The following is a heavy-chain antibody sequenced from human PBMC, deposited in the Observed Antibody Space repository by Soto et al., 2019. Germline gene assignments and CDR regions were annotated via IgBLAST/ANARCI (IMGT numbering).Heavy chain of an antibody. D-gene: IGHD6-13*01. Sequence: QVQLQESGPGLVKPSETLSLTCTVSGGSISSYYWSWIRQPPGKGLEWIGYIYYSGSTNYNPSLKSRVTISVDTSKNQFSLKLSSVTAADTAVYYCASSAAAGMVDYWGQGTLVTVSS. V-gene: IGHV4-59*08. CDR2: IYYSGST. CDR1: GGSISSYY. CDR3: ASSAAAGMVDY. J-gene: IGHJ4*02.